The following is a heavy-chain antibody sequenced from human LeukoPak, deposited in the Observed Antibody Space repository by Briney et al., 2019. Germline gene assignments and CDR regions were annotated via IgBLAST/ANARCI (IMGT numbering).Heavy chain of an antibody. Sequence: TPRLSCAASGFTFRSYAMHWVRQAPGKGQERVAVISYAGSNKYYADSAKVRFTISRDNSKNTLYLQMNSLRGEDTAVYYCARDLSFDDFWSGNYLDYWGQGTLVTVSS. V-gene: IGHV3-30-3*01. J-gene: IGHJ4*02. D-gene: IGHD3-3*01. CDR2: ISYAGSNK. CDR1: GFTFRSYA. CDR3: ARDLSFDDFWSGNYLDY.